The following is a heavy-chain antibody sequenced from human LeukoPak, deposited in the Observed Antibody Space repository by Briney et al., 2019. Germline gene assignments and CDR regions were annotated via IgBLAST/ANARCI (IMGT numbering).Heavy chain of an antibody. V-gene: IGHV3-74*01. D-gene: IGHD3-10*01. CDR1: GFTFSSYW. CDR2: INSDGSST. Sequence: AGGSLRLSCAASGFTFSSYWVHWVRQAPGKGLVWVSRINSDGSSTSYADSVKGRFTISRDNAKNTLYLQMNSLRAEDTAVYYCARTMVRGGLCMDVWGKGTTVTVSS. CDR3: ARTMVRGGLCMDV. J-gene: IGHJ6*03.